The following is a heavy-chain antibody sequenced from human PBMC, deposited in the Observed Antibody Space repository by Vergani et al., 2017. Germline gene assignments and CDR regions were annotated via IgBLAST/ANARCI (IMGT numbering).Heavy chain of an antibody. CDR1: GFTFSSYG. J-gene: IGHJ6*03. D-gene: IGHD6-13*01. Sequence: QVQLVESGGGVVQPGRSLRLSCAASGFTFSSYGMHWVRQAPGKGLEWVAVIWYDGSNKYYADSVKGRFTISRDNSKNTLYLQMNSLRAEDTAVYYCAKSAAAGYYYYYYMDVWGKGTTVTVSS. CDR3: AKSAAAGYYYYYYMDV. CDR2: IWYDGSNK. V-gene: IGHV3-33*06.